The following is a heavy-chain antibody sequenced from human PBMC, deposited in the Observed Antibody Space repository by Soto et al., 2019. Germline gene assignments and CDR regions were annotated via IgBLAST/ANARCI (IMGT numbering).Heavy chain of an antibody. V-gene: IGHV4-61*01. CDR3: ARSGGGSGWL. J-gene: IGHJ4*02. D-gene: IGHD6-19*01. CDR1: GGSVSSGRYY. Sequence: QVQLQESGPGLVKPSETLSLTCTVSGGSVSSGRYYWSWSRQPPGKGLEWIGYIYYSGRTSYNSSLKSRVTISVDTSKNQFSLKLSSVTAADTAIYYCARSGGGSGWLGGQGTLVTVSS. CDR2: IYYSGRT.